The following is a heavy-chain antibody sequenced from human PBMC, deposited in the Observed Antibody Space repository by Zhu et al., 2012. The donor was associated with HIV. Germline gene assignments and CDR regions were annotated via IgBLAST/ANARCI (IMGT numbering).Heavy chain of an antibody. CDR1: GYTFTGYY. J-gene: IGHJ3*02. V-gene: IGHV1-2*02. CDR2: INPNSGDT. Sequence: QVQLVQSGAEVKKPGASVKVSCKASGYTFTGYYMHWVRQAPGQGLEWMGWINPNSGDTKYAQNFQGRVTMTRDTSISTAYMELSRLTSDDTAVYYCARGIDGVEGDWDAFDIWGQGTMVTVSS. CDR3: ARGIDGVEGDWDAFDI. D-gene: IGHD3-16*01.